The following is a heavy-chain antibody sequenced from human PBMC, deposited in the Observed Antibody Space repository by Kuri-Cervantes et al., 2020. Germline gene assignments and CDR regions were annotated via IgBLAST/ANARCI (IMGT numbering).Heavy chain of an antibody. J-gene: IGHJ4*02. Sequence: GSLRPPCPASGFTFSTYWMSWVRQAPGKGLEWVANIKQDGSEKYYVDSVKGRFTISRDNAKNSLYLQMNSLRAEDTAVYYCARYYYDSSGSDYWGQGTLVTVSS. CDR2: IKQDGSEK. V-gene: IGHV3-7*04. CDR1: GFTFSTYW. D-gene: IGHD3-22*01. CDR3: ARYYYDSSGSDY.